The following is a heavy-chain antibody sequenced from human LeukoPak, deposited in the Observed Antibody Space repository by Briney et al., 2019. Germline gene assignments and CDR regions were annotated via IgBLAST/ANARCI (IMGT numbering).Heavy chain of an antibody. CDR2: IANGGRNI. V-gene: IGHV3-11*01. Sequence: GGSLRLSCAASGFTFSDYYMSWIRQAPGKGLEWVSSIANGGRNIYYADSAKGRFTISRDNAKNSLYLQMNSLRAEDRAIYYCARDSLEGCGFFDYWGQGTLVTVSS. CDR1: GFTFSDYY. CDR3: ARDSLEGCGFFDY. D-gene: IGHD1-1*01. J-gene: IGHJ4*02.